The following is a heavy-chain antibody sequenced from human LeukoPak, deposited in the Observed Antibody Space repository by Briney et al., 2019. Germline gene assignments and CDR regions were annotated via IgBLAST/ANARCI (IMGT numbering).Heavy chain of an antibody. CDR2: INHSGST. V-gene: IGHV4-34*01. CDR1: GGSFSGYY. CDR3: ATTPTLDCRSTSCREFHFDY. J-gene: IGHJ4*02. D-gene: IGHD2-2*01. Sequence: SETLSLTCAVYGGSFSGYYWSWIRQPPGKGLEWIGEINHSGSTNYNPSLKSRVTISVDTSKNQFPLKLSSVTAADTAVYYCATTPTLDCRSTSCREFHFDYWGQGTLVTVSS.